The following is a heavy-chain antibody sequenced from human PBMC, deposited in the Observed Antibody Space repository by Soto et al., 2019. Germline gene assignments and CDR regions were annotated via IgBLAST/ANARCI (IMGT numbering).Heavy chain of an antibody. V-gene: IGHV4-4*02. D-gene: IGHD3-3*01. CDR1: NGSVSNSNW. J-gene: IGHJ6*03. CDR3: ARVLRVTLFREGIMESYYMDV. Sequence: VQLQESGPGLVKPSGTLSLTCGVSNGSVSNSNWWSWVRQAPGKGLEWIGEIHHSGSTNFNPSLKSRVSISIDKSKPHFSLTLNSVTAADSAVYFCARVLRVTLFREGIMESYYMDVWGKGTTVTVAS. CDR2: IHHSGST.